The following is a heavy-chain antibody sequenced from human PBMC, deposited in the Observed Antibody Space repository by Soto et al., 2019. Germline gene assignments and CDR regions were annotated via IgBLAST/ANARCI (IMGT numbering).Heavy chain of an antibody. CDR3: ARVNYYYDKGDY. V-gene: IGHV1-18*01. J-gene: IGHJ4*02. Sequence: ASVKVSCKASGYTFTSYGISWVRQAPGQGLEWMGWISAYNGNTNYAQKLQGRVTMTIDTSTSTAYMELRSLRSDDTAVYYCARVNYYYDKGDYWGQGTLVTVSS. D-gene: IGHD3-22*01. CDR2: ISAYNGNT. CDR1: GYTFTSYG.